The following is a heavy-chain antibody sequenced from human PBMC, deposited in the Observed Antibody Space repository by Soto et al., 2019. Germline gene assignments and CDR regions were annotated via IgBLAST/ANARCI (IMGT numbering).Heavy chain of an antibody. V-gene: IGHV3-23*01. Sequence: EVQILESGGGLVQPGGSLRVSCAASGFTFSSYAMTWVRQAPGKGLEWVSSIGGSGGYTYYLDSVKGRFTISRDNSKNTLYLQMNSLRPEDTAVYYCAKWYNSGWSEGYFDYWGQGTLITVSS. D-gene: IGHD6-19*01. CDR3: AKWYNSGWSEGYFDY. J-gene: IGHJ4*02. CDR1: GFTFSSYA. CDR2: IGGSGGYT.